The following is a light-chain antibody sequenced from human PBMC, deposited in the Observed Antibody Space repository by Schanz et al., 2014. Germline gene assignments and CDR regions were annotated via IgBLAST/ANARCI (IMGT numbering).Light chain of an antibody. V-gene: IGLV2-14*03. CDR2: DVT. J-gene: IGLJ1*01. CDR3: SSQTSGNTPYV. CDR1: SSDVGAYNF. Sequence: QSALTQPRSVSGSLGQSVTISCTGASSDVGAYNFVSWYQQHPDRAPKLIIFDVTNRSSGVSDRFSGSKSGNTASLTISGLQAEDEGDYFCSSQTSGNTPYVFGTGTKLTVL.